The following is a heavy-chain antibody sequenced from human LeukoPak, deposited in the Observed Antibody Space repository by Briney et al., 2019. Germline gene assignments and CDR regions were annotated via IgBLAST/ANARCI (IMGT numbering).Heavy chain of an antibody. CDR3: AREERSGYYNFYYYYMDV. CDR1: GFTFSSYW. CDR2: IKQDGSEK. J-gene: IGHJ6*03. Sequence: GGSLRLSCAASGFTFSSYWMSWVRQAPGKGLEWVANIKQDGSEKYYVDSVKGRFTISRDNAKNSLYLQMNSLRAEDTAVYYCAREERSGYYNFYYYYMDVWGKGTTVTVSS. D-gene: IGHD3-3*01. V-gene: IGHV3-7*01.